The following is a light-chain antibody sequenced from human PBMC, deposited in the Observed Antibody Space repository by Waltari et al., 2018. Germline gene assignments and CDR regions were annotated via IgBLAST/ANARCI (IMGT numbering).Light chain of an antibody. J-gene: IGLJ1*01. CDR3: YSTDSSGLGV. CDR1: ALPKKY. CDR2: EDN. V-gene: IGLV3-10*01. Sequence: SDELTQPPSVSVSPGQTARITCSGDALPKKYAHWYQQKSGQAPVVVIYEDNQRPSEIPEGFCGSSSGTMATVSISGAEVEDESDYYGYSTDSSGLGVFGTGTKVTVL.